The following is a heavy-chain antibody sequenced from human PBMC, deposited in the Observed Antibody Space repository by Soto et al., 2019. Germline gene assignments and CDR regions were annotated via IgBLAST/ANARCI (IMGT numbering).Heavy chain of an antibody. J-gene: IGHJ4*02. D-gene: IGHD5-12*01. CDR3: ARAIEMATIRFDL. CDR2: ISYDGRNK. CDR1: GFTFSSYG. Sequence: QVQLVESGGGVVQPGRSLRLSCAASGFTFSSYGMHWVRQAPGKGLEWVAVISYDGRNKAYADSVKGRFTISRDNSKNTLHLQMNTLRAEDTAVYYCARAIEMATIRFDLWGQGALVTVSS. V-gene: IGHV3-30*03.